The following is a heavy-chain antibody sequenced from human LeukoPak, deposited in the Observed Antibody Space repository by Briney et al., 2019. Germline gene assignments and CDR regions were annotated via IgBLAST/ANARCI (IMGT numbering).Heavy chain of an antibody. J-gene: IGHJ4*02. CDR3: VKGRISEDGLDF. Sequence: GGSLRLSCAASGFSFDNYAMHWVQQAPGKGLEWVSGISWNSGSIGYADSVKGRFTISRDNAKNSLYLQMNSLRAEDTAAYYCVKGRISEDGLDFWGQGTLVTVSS. D-gene: IGHD6-13*01. V-gene: IGHV3-9*01. CDR2: ISWNSGSI. CDR1: GFSFDNYA.